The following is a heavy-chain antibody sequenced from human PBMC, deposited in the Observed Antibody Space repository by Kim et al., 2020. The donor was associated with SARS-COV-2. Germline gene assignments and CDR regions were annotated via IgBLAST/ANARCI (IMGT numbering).Heavy chain of an antibody. CDR1: GGSISSYY. D-gene: IGHD3-22*01. Sequence: SETLSLTCTASGGSISSYYWSWIRQPAGKGLEWIGRIYTSGSNNYNPSLKSRVTTSADTSKNQSSLKLSSVTAADTAVYYCARDPPGYYDSSGYYNDDYYFDYWGQGTLGTVSS. CDR2: IYTSGSN. V-gene: IGHV4-4*07. CDR3: ARDPPGYYDSSGYYNDDYYFDY. J-gene: IGHJ4*02.